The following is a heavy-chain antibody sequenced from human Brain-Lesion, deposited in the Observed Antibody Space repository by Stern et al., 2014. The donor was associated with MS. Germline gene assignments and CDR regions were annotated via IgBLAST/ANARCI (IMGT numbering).Heavy chain of an antibody. CDR1: GDSVSSNSAA. CDR2: TYYRSKWYY. V-gene: IGHV6-1*01. J-gene: IGHJ5*01. Sequence: QVQLQQSGPGLMKPSQTLALTCAISGDSVSSNSAAWNWIRQYPSRGLEGLGRTYYRSKWYYQYAESVKSRITINADTSTNQFSLQLNSVTPEDTAVYLCAKGYNWFDSWGQGTVVTVS. CDR3: AKGYNWFDS.